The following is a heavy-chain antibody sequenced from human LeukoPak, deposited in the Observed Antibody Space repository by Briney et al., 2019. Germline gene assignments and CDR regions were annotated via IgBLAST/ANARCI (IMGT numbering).Heavy chain of an antibody. CDR1: GFTFSDYY. J-gene: IGHJ4*02. V-gene: IGHV3-11*04. Sequence: GGSLRLSXAASGFTFSDYYMSWIRQAPGKGAEWISYINNDRSSIADSVKGRFIISRDTAENSLFLQMNSLRVEDTALYYCARDTDWSFDYWGQGILVTVSS. CDR2: INNDRSSI. CDR3: ARDTDWSFDY. D-gene: IGHD2-21*01.